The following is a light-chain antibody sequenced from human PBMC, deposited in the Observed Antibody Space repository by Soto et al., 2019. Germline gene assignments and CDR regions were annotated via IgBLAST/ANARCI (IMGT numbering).Light chain of an antibody. CDR2: DAS. V-gene: IGKV3-11*01. Sequence: EIVLTQSPATLSLSPGERATLSGRASQSVSSYLAWYQQKPGQAPRLLIYDASNRATGIPARFSGSGSGTEFTLTISSLQSEDFAVYYCQQYNNWPPITFGQGTRLEIK. CDR3: QQYNNWPPIT. CDR1: QSVSSY. J-gene: IGKJ5*01.